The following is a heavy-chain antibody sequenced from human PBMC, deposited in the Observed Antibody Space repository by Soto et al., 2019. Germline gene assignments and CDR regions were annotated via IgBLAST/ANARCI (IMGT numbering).Heavy chain of an antibody. V-gene: IGHV1-18*01. CDR1: GYTFTNYG. Sequence: QVQLVQSGAEVKRPGASVKVSCKASGYTFTNYGIIWVRQAPEQGLEWMGWISGYNANTKYAEKLQGRVTMTTDTATSTVYMEVRGLTSDDTAVYYCARDPRDGGDWGQGTLVTVSS. CDR3: ARDPRDGGD. J-gene: IGHJ4*02. CDR2: ISGYNANT.